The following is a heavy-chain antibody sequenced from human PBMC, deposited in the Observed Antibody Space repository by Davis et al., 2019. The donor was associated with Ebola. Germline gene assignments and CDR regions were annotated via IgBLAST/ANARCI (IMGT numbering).Heavy chain of an antibody. V-gene: IGHV3-20*04. J-gene: IGHJ5*02. CDR3: AREMGSSGWYGNNWFDP. CDR2: INWNGGST. Sequence: PGGSLRLSCAASGFTFDDYGMSWVRQAPGKGLEWVSGINWNGGSTGYADSVKGRFTISRDNAKNSLYLQMNSLRAEDTALYYCAREMGSSGWYGNNWFDPWGQGTLVTVSS. D-gene: IGHD6-19*01. CDR1: GFTFDDYG.